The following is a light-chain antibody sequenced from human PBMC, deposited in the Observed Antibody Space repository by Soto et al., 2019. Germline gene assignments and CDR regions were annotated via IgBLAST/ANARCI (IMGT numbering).Light chain of an antibody. J-gene: IGKJ1*01. CDR2: GAS. Sequence: EIVMTQSPATLSVSPGERATLSCRASQSVSTNLAWYQQKPGQAPRLLIYGASSRATGISDRFTGSGSGTDFTLTITTLEPEDFAVYYCQQYGSSPRTFGLGTKVDI. CDR3: QQYGSSPRT. V-gene: IGKV3-20*01. CDR1: QSVSTN.